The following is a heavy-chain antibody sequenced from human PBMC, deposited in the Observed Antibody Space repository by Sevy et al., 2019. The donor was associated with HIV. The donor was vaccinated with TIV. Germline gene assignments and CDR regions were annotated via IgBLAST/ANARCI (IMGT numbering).Heavy chain of an antibody. CDR2: ISSDGSIT. V-gene: IGHV3-74*01. Sequence: GGSLRLSCAASGFNFSSYWMHWVRQAPGKGLVWVSRISSDGSITNYADSVKGRFTFSRDNAKNTVYLQMNSLRVEDTALYYSARAESVSTRNAMDVWGQGTTVTVSS. J-gene: IGHJ6*02. CDR1: GFNFSSYW. CDR3: ARAESVSTRNAMDV. D-gene: IGHD4-17*01.